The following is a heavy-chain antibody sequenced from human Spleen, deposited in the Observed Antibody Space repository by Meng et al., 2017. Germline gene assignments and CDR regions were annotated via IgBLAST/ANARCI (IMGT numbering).Heavy chain of an antibody. CDR3: ARDNGIGSGGSSLDY. J-gene: IGHJ4*02. Sequence: SETLSLTCTVSGGSISSVHWNWIRQPAGKGLEWIGRIYSNGNSNYNPSLKSRVTMSVDTPNNQISLRLNSVTAADTAVYYCARDNGIGSGGSSLDYWGQGTLVTVSS. CDR1: GGSISSVH. V-gene: IGHV4-4*07. D-gene: IGHD2-15*01. CDR2: IYSNGNS.